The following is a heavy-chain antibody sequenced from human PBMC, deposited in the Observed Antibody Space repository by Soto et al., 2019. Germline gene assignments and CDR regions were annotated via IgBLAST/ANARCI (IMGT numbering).Heavy chain of an antibody. CDR2: LGFDGGGR. CDR1: GFDFSSYG. CDR3: AREPVGPDYAMDV. Sequence: QMQLLESGGGVVQPGTSLRLSCAASGFDFSSYGMHWVRQTPGKGLEWVAVLGFDGGGRYYADSVKGRFTISRDTSKKMLYLQMDSLRAGDAALYYCAREPVGPDYAMDVWGQGTTVTVSS. V-gene: IGHV3-33*01. J-gene: IGHJ6*02. D-gene: IGHD1-26*01.